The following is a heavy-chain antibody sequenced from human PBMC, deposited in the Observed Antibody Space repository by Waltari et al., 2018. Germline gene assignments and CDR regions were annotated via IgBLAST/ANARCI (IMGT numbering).Heavy chain of an antibody. CDR3: ARMEWERGACDI. V-gene: IGHV4-31*03. CDR2: IYYSGST. J-gene: IGHJ3*02. CDR1: GGSISSGGYY. D-gene: IGHD1-26*01. Sequence: QVKLQESGPGLVKPSQTLSLTCTVSGGSISSGGYYWSWIRQHQGKGLEWIGYIYYSGSTYYNPALKSRVTISLDTSKNQFSLKLSSVTAADTAVYYCARMEWERGACDIWGQGTMVTVSS.